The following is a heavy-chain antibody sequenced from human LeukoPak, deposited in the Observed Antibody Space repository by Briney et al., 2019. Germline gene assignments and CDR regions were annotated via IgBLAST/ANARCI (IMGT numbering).Heavy chain of an antibody. V-gene: IGHV3-23*01. D-gene: IGHD4-17*01. CDR2: ISGSGGST. J-gene: IGHJ4*02. Sequence: PGGSLRLSCAASGFTFSSYAMSWVRQAPGKGLEWVSAISGSGGSTYYADSVKGRFTISRDNSKNTLYLQMNSLRAEDTAVYYCARAVTTFDDWECFDYWGQGTLVTVSS. CDR3: ARAVTTFDDWECFDY. CDR1: GFTFSSYA.